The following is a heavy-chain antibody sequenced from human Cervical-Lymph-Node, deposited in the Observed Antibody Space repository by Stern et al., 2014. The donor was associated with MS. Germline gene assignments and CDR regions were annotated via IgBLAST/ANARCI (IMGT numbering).Heavy chain of an antibody. Sequence: QLVQSGAEVKHPGASVRVSCKTSEDTFTSYYIHWVRQAPGQGLQWMGIINPSGGSTTYAQKFQGRVTMTRDTSTTTVYMELSSLTSEDTAVYYCARGPLIRGWFDPWGQGTLVTVSS. D-gene: IGHD3-22*01. V-gene: IGHV1-46*01. CDR1: EDTFTSYY. J-gene: IGHJ5*02. CDR2: INPSGGST. CDR3: ARGPLIRGWFDP.